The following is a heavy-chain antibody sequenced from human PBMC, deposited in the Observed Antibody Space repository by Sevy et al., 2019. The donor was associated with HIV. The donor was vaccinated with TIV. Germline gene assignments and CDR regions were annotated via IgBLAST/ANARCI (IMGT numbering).Heavy chain of an antibody. CDR3: ARAPSGSQGPGQYFHH. CDR1: GYTFTSYG. CDR2: ISTYNGDT. D-gene: IGHD1-26*01. J-gene: IGHJ1*01. V-gene: IGHV1-18*01. Sequence: ASVKVSCKTFGYTFTSYGISWVRQAPGQGLEWMGWISTYNGDTNSARKLQGRVTMTTDTSTSTAYMELRSLRSDDTAVYYCARAPSGSQGPGQYFHHWGQGTLVTVSS.